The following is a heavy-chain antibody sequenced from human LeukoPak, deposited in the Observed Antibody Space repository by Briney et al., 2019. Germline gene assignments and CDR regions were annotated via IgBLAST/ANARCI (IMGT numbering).Heavy chain of an antibody. CDR1: GFTFSSYG. CDR2: ISYDGSNK. Sequence: PGGSLRHSCAASGFTFSSYGMHWVRQAPGKGLEWVAVISYDGSNKYYADSVKGRFTISRDNSKSTLYLQMNSLRAEDTAVYYCAKDLSPLGQWLVGSDYWGQGTLVTVSS. D-gene: IGHD6-19*01. V-gene: IGHV3-30*18. CDR3: AKDLSPLGQWLVGSDY. J-gene: IGHJ4*02.